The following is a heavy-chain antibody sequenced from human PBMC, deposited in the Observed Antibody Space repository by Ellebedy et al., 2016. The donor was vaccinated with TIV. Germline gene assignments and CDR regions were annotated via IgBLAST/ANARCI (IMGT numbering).Heavy chain of an antibody. CDR2: IYHSGST. V-gene: IGHV4-38-2*02. CDR1: GYSIGSGYY. CDR3: ARDPKYSGSFVDAFDI. J-gene: IGHJ3*02. Sequence: MPSETLSLTCAVSGYSIGSGYYWGWIRQPPGKGLEWIGSIYHSGSTYYNPSLKSRVTISVDTSKNQFSLKLSSVTAADTAVYYCARDPKYSGSFVDAFDIWGQGTMVTVSS. D-gene: IGHD1-26*01.